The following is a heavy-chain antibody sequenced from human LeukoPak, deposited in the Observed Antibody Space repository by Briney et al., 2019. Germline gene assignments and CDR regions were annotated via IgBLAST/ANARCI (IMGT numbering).Heavy chain of an antibody. Sequence: PGGSLRLSCAASGFTFSSYSMNWVRQAPGKGLEWVSSISSSSSYIYYADSVKGRFTISRDNAKNSLYLQMNSLRAEVTAVYYCARGHTAFFDYWGQGTLVTVSS. CDR1: GFTFSSYS. D-gene: IGHD5-18*01. V-gene: IGHV3-21*01. CDR3: ARGHTAFFDY. CDR2: ISSSSSYI. J-gene: IGHJ4*02.